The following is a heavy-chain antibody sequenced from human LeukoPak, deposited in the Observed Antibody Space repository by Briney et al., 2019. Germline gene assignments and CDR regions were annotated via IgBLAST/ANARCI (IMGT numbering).Heavy chain of an antibody. Sequence: ASVKVSSTASGYTFTSYGISWVRHAPGQGLEWMGWISAYNGNTNYAQKLQGRVTMTTDTSTSTAYMELRSLRSDDTAVYYCARVGLGIVVVTAINDYFDYWGQGTLVTVSS. CDR2: ISAYNGNT. D-gene: IGHD2-21*02. V-gene: IGHV1-18*01. J-gene: IGHJ4*02. CDR3: ARVGLGIVVVTAINDYFDY. CDR1: GYTFTSYG.